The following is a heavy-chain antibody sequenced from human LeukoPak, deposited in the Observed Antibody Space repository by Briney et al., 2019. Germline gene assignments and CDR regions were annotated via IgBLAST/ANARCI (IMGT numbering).Heavy chain of an antibody. J-gene: IGHJ4*02. V-gene: IGHV3-21*01. Sequence: GGSLRLSCAASGFTFSSYSMNWVRQAPGKGLEWVSSISSSSSYIYYADSVKGRFTISRDNAKNSLYLQMNSLRAEDTAVYYCARGAYYDSSGYYEKDYWGQGTLVTVSS. CDR1: GFTFSSYS. D-gene: IGHD3-22*01. CDR2: ISSSSSYI. CDR3: ARGAYYDSSGYYEKDY.